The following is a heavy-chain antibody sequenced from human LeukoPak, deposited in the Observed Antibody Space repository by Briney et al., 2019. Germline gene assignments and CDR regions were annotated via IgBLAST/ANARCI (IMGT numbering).Heavy chain of an antibody. D-gene: IGHD3-22*01. CDR3: TTLGYHLDS. CDR2: IGGSDTTT. J-gene: IGHJ4*02. CDR1: GFAFSAYE. Sequence: GGSLRLSCAASGFAFSAYEMNWVRQAPGKGLEWVSYIGGSDTTTYYADSVKGRFTISRDNARNSLYLQMNSLRAEDTALYYCTTLGYHLDSWGQGTLVTVSS. V-gene: IGHV3-48*03.